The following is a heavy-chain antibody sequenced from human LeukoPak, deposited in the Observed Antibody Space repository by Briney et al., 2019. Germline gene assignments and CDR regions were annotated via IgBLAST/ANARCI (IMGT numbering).Heavy chain of an antibody. V-gene: IGHV3-21*01. CDR2: ISSSSSYI. J-gene: IGHJ4*02. D-gene: IGHD1-26*01. CDR3: ARDRATVNFDY. Sequence: GGSLRLSCAASGFTFRSYSMNWVRQAPGKGLEWVSSISSSSSYIYYADSVKGRFTISRDNAKNSLYLQMNSLRAEDTAVYYCARDRATVNFDYWGQGTLVTVSS. CDR1: GFTFRSYS.